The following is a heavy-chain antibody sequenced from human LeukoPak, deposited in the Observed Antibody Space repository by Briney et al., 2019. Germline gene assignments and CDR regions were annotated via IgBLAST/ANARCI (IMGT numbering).Heavy chain of an antibody. D-gene: IGHD2-15*01. CDR2: INHSGST. CDR3: ARDIVVAPYYYYYYMDV. J-gene: IGHJ6*03. Sequence: SETQSLTCAVYGGSFSGYYWSWIRQPPGKGLEWIGEINHSGSTNYNPSLKSRVTISVDTSKNQFSLKLSSVTAADTAVYYCARDIVVAPYYYYYYMDVWGKGTTVTVSS. V-gene: IGHV4-34*01. CDR1: GGSFSGYY.